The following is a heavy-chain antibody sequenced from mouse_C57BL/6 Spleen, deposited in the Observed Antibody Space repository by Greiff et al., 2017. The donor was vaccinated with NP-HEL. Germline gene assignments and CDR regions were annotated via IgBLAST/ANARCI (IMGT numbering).Heavy chain of an antibody. CDR2: IHPNSGST. V-gene: IGHV1-64*01. CDR3: ARNWDQYYFDY. D-gene: IGHD4-1*01. J-gene: IGHJ2*01. CDR1: GYTFTSYW. Sequence: QVQLQQPGAELVKPGASVTLSCKASGYTFTSYWMHWVKQRPGQGLEWIGMIHPNSGSTNYNEKFKSKATLTVDKSSSTAYMQLSSLTSEDSAVYYCARNWDQYYFDYWGQGTTLTVSS.